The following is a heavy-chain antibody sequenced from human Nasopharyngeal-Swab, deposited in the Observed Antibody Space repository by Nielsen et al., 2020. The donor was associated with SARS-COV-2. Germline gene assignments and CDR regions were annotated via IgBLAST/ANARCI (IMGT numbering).Heavy chain of an antibody. D-gene: IGHD5-12*01. CDR3: ARGHRGCSGYDYYYYYMDV. CDR2: MNPNSGNT. Sequence: RQAPGQGLEWMGWMNPNSGNTGYAQKFQGRVTMTRNTSISTAYMELSSLRSEDTAVYYCARGHRGCSGYDYYYYYMDVWGKGTTVTVSS. J-gene: IGHJ6*03. V-gene: IGHV1-8*01.